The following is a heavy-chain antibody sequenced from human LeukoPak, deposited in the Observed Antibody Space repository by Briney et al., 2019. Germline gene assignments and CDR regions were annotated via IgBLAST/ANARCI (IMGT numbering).Heavy chain of an antibody. V-gene: IGHV4-39*01. CDR1: GGSISSSSYY. CDR2: IYYSGST. CDR3: ARPVTRYNWFDP. Sequence: PSETPSLTCTVSGGSISSSSYYWGWIRQPPGKGLEWIGSIYYSGSTYYNPSLKSRVTISVDTSKNQFSLKLSSVTAADTAVYYCARPVTRYNWFDPWGQGTLVTVSS. J-gene: IGHJ5*02. D-gene: IGHD2-21*02.